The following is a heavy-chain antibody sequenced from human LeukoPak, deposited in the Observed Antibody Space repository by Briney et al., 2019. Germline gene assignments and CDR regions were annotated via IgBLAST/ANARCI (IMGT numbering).Heavy chain of an antibody. CDR3: ARDFSNYLFNYYYMDV. CDR2: IWYDGSNK. D-gene: IGHD4-11*01. CDR1: GFTFSSYG. Sequence: PGGSLRLSCAASGFTFSSYGMHWVRQAPGKGLEWVAVIWYDGSNKYYADSVKGRFTISRDNSKNTLYLQMNSLRAEDTAVYYCARDFSNYLFNYYYMDVWGKGTTVTVSS. J-gene: IGHJ6*03. V-gene: IGHV3-30*19.